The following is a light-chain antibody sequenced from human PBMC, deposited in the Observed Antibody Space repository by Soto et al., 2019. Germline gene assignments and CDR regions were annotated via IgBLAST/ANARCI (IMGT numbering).Light chain of an antibody. V-gene: IGKV2-28*01. CDR1: QSLLHSDGYNY. CDR3: MQALRNPVT. CDR2: LGS. Sequence: DLVMTQSPLSLPVTPGEPASISCRSSQSLLHSDGYNYLDWYLQKAGQSPQLLIYLGSNRASGVPDRFSGSGSGTDFTLKISRVEAEDVGVYYCMQALRNPVTFGGGTKVEI. J-gene: IGKJ4*01.